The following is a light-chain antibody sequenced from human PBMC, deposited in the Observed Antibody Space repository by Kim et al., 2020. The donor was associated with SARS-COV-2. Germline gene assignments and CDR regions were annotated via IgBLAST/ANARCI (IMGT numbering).Light chain of an antibody. CDR2: EVS. Sequence: QSALTQPPSASGSPGQSVTISCTGTSSDVGGYNYVSWHQQHPGKAPKLMIYEVSKRPSGVPDRFSGSKSGNTASLTVSGLQAEDEADYCCSSYAGSDTYVFGTGTKVTVL. CDR3: SSYAGSDTYV. CDR1: SSDVGGYNY. V-gene: IGLV2-8*01. J-gene: IGLJ1*01.